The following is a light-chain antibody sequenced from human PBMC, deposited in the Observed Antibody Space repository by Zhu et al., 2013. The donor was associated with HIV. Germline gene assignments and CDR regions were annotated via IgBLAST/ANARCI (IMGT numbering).Light chain of an antibody. CDR1: NSDIGGYNF. J-gene: IGLJ1*01. V-gene: IGLV2-23*02. Sequence: QSALTQPASVSGSPGQSITISCTGTNSDIGGYNFVSWYQQEPGKAPKLMIYEVSNRPSGVSNRFSGSKSGNTASLTISGLQAEDEADYYCCSYAGSSTYVFGTGTEVSV. CDR3: CSYAGSSTYV. CDR2: EVS.